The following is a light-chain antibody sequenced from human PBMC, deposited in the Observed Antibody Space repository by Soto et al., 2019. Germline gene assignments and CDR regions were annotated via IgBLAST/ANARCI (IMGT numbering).Light chain of an antibody. CDR1: SSDVGDYNY. CDR2: EVS. Sequence: QSALTQPPSASGSPGQSVTISCTGTSSDVGDYNYVSWHQQHPGKAPKLMIYEVSKRPSGVPDRFSGSKSGNTASLTVSGLQAEDEADYYCTSYAGSNNFVFGTGTKVTVL. CDR3: TSYAGSNNFV. V-gene: IGLV2-8*01. J-gene: IGLJ1*01.